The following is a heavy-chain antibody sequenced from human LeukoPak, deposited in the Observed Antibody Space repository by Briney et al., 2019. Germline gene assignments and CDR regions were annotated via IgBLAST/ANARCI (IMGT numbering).Heavy chain of an antibody. Sequence: GGSLRLSRAASGFTFDDYAMHWVRQAPGKGLEWVSGISWNSGSIGYADSVKGRFTISRDNAKNSLYLQMNSLRAEDTAVYYCGKTTVGYSSGQKPAWPVDYWGQGTLVTVSS. V-gene: IGHV3-9*01. J-gene: IGHJ4*02. CDR1: GFTFDDYA. CDR3: GKTTVGYSSGQKPAWPVDY. CDR2: ISWNSGSI. D-gene: IGHD5-18*01.